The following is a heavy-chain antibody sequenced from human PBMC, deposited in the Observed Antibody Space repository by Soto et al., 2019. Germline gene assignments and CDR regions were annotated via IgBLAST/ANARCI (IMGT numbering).Heavy chain of an antibody. CDR1: GYIFSDYS. Sequence: EVRLVESGGGLVQPGGSLRLSCAASGYIFSDYSMNWVRQAPGKGLEWVSYIGTSRKYIFYRDSVRGRFTISRDNARNSLYLQLNSLRDEDTAVYYCVRDRDWAFDIWGQGTIVTVSS. CDR2: IGTSRKYI. V-gene: IGHV3-48*02. J-gene: IGHJ3*02. CDR3: VRDRDWAFDI. D-gene: IGHD3-9*01.